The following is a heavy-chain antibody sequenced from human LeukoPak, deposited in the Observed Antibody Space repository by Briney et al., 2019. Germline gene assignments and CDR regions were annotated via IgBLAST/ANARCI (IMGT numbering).Heavy chain of an antibody. CDR1: GYTFTGYY. D-gene: IGHD3-22*01. V-gene: IGHV1-69*04. CDR2: IIPILGIA. Sequence: SVKVSCKASGYTFTGYYMHWVRQAPGQGLEWMGRIIPILGIANYAQKFQGRVTITADKSTSTAYMELSSLRSEDTAVYYCAREYYYDSSGYYPDAFDIWGQGTMVTVSS. J-gene: IGHJ3*02. CDR3: AREYYYDSSGYYPDAFDI.